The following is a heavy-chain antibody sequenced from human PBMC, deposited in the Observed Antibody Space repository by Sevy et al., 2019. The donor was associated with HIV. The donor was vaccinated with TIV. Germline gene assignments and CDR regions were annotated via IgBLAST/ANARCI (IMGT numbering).Heavy chain of an antibody. CDR3: STSRDLVWGNIFSQTFCY. D-gene: IGHD3-16*01. V-gene: IGHV1-2*06. J-gene: IGHJ4*02. CDR1: GYTFTNYY. CDR2: INPNSGGT. Sequence: ASVKVSCKASGYTFTNYYMHWVRQAPGQGLEWMGRINPNSGGTNYARKFQGRVTMTRDTSISTAYMELSRLRSDDTAMYFCSTSRDLVWGNIFSQTFCYWGQGTLVTVSS.